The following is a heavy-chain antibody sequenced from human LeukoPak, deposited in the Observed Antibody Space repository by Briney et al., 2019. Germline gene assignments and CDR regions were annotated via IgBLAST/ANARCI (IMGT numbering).Heavy chain of an antibody. CDR3: ASPPLFGVVIIPVGLYFDL. V-gene: IGHV4-39*01. Sequence: KPSETLSLTCTVSGGSISSSSYYWGWIRQPPGKGLEWIGSIYYSGSTYYNPSLKGRVTISVDTSKNQFSLKLSSVTAADTAVYYCASPPLFGVVIIPVGLYFDLWGRGTLVTVSS. CDR1: GGSISSSSYY. D-gene: IGHD3-3*01. CDR2: IYYSGST. J-gene: IGHJ2*01.